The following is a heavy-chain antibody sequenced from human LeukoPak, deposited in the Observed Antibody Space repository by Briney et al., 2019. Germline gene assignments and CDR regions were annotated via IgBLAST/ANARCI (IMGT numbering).Heavy chain of an antibody. Sequence: GGSLRLSCAASGFTVSSNYMSWVRQAPGKGLEWVSVIYSGGSTYYADSVKGRFTISRDNSKNTLYLQMNSLRAEDTAVYYCARDRYCSGGSCCPFDYWGQGTLVTVSS. CDR2: IYSGGST. CDR1: GFTVSSNY. CDR3: ARDRYCSGGSCCPFDY. J-gene: IGHJ4*02. V-gene: IGHV3-66*01. D-gene: IGHD2-15*01.